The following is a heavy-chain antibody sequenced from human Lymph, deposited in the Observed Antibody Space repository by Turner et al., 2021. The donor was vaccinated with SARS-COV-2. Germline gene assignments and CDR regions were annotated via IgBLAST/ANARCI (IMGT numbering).Heavy chain of an antibody. CDR3: AKEGLSGRRLQFVPYFAY. D-gene: IGHD5-12*01. J-gene: IGHJ4*02. CDR2: ISGDGGST. CDR1: GFTFDDYA. Sequence: EVQLVESGGGVVQPGGSLRLSCAASGFTFDDYAMHWVRQAPGKGLEWCSLISGDGGSTYYADSVKGRFTISRDDSKNSLYLQINSLRTEDTALYYCAKEGLSGRRLQFVPYFAYWGQGTLVSVSS. V-gene: IGHV3-43*02.